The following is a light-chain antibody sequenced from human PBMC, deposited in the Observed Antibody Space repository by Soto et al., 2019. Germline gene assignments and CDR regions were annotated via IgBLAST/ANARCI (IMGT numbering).Light chain of an antibody. Sequence: QSALTQPASVSGSPGQSITISCTGTSSDVGRYNYVSWYQQHPGKAPKLMIYEVSNRPSGVSNRFSGSKSGNTASLTISGLQAEDEADYYCSSYTSSSTLRVFGTGTKVTVL. CDR2: EVS. J-gene: IGLJ1*01. CDR1: SSDVGRYNY. V-gene: IGLV2-14*01. CDR3: SSYTSSSTLRV.